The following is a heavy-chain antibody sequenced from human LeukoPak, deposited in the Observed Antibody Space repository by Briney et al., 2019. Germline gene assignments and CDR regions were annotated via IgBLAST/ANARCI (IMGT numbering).Heavy chain of an antibody. Sequence: PGGSLRLSCAASGFSFSTYGMHWVRQAPGKGPEWVAAIWADGSQKYYADSVTGRVTISRDNPKNTLYLQVNSLRAEDTAVYYCARLVYDSDWYDDFWGQGTLVTVSS. CDR1: GFSFSTYG. CDR2: IWADGSQK. J-gene: IGHJ4*02. D-gene: IGHD6-19*01. CDR3: ARLVYDSDWYDDF. V-gene: IGHV3-33*01.